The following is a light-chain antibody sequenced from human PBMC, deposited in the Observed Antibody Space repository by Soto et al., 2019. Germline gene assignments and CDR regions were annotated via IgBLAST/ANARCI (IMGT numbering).Light chain of an antibody. CDR1: SSDVGGYDY. V-gene: IGLV2-14*01. CDR3: SSYTSSSTDV. CDR2: DVS. J-gene: IGLJ1*01. Sequence: QSALTQPASVSGSPGQSITISCTGTSSDVGGYDYVSWYRQHPGKAPKLMIYDVSYRTSGVSNRFSGSKSGNAASLTISGLQAEDEADFYCSSYTSSSTDVFGTGTKLTVL.